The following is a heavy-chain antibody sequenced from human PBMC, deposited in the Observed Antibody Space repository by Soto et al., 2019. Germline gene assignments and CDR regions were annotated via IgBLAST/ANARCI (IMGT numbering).Heavy chain of an antibody. CDR1: GGTFSSYA. J-gene: IGHJ6*02. D-gene: IGHD2-2*02. Sequence: QVQLVQSGAEVKKPGSSVKVSCKASGGTFSSYAISWVRQTHGQGLEWMGGIIPIFGTANYAQKFQGRVTITADESTSTAYMELSSLRAEDTAVYYCARGNEYQLLYSVFDGMDVWGQGTTVTVSS. V-gene: IGHV1-69*01. CDR3: ARGNEYQLLYSVFDGMDV. CDR2: IIPIFGTA.